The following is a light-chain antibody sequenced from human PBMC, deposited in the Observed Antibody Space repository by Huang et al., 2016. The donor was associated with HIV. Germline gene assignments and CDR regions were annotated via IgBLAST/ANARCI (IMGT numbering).Light chain of an antibody. CDR3: QQNNDLPLT. CDR1: QDIGTS. J-gene: IGKJ4*01. CDR2: DAS. V-gene: IGKV1-33*01. Sequence: DIQMTQSPSSLSASVGDRVNITCQASQDIGTSLNLFQPRPGKAPKVRIYDASNLETGVPSRVSGSGSGTDFTFIISSLQPEDVATYYCQQNNDLPLTFGGGTKVEI.